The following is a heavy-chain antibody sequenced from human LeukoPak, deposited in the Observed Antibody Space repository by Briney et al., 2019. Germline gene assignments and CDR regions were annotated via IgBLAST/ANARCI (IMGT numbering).Heavy chain of an antibody. V-gene: IGHV3-23*01. CDR2: ISGSGGST. Sequence: PGGSLRLSCEASKFTFSSYAMNWVRQASGKGLEWVSGISGSGGSTYYADSVKGRFTISRDNSKNTLYLQMNSLRAEDTAVYYCAKDRYDFWSTYSSNPFDYWGQGTLVTVSS. CDR1: KFTFSSYA. CDR3: AKDRYDFWSTYSSNPFDY. J-gene: IGHJ4*02. D-gene: IGHD3-3*01.